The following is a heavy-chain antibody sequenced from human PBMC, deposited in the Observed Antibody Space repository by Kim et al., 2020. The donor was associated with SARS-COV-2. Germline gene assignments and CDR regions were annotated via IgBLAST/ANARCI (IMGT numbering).Heavy chain of an antibody. CDR1: GGSISSGGYY. CDR3: ARDSRYCSGGSCRNSINWFDP. J-gene: IGHJ5*02. V-gene: IGHV4-31*03. Sequence: SETLSLTCTVSGGSISSGGYYWSWIRQHTGKGLEWIGYIYYSGSTYYNPSLKSRVTISVDTSKNQFSLKLSSVTAADTAVYYCARDSRYCSGGSCRNSINWFDPWGQRTLVTVSP. CDR2: IYYSGST. D-gene: IGHD2-15*01.